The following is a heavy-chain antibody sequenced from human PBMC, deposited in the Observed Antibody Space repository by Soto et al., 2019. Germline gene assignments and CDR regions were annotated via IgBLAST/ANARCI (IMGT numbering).Heavy chain of an antibody. CDR1: GFSVSTRGVG. V-gene: IGHV2-5*02. J-gene: IGHJ4*02. Sequence: SGPTLVNPPQTLTLTCTFSGFSVSTRGVGVGWIRQPPGKALEWLALIYWDDDKRYRPSLKSRLTITKDPSKNQVVLAMTNMDPVDTATYYCARMYYYGSGSYYNGFDYWGQGTLVTVSS. CDR3: ARMYYYGSGSYYNGFDY. D-gene: IGHD3-10*01. CDR2: IYWDDDK.